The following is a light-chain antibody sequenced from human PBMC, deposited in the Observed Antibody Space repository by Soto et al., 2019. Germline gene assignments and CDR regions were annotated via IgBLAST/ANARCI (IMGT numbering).Light chain of an antibody. CDR3: QQYSAYPYT. CDR1: QSINYW. V-gene: IGKV1-5*01. CDR2: DAS. J-gene: IGKJ2*01. Sequence: DIEMTQSPSTLSASVGDRVTFTCRASQSINYWLAWYQQKPGKAPKLLIYDASSLESGVPSAFSGSGSGTEFTLTISSLQPDAFATYYCQQYSAYPYTFGQGTKLEIK.